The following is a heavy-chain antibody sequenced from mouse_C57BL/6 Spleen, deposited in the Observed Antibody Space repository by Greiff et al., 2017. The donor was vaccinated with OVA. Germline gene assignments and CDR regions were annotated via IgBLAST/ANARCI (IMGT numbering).Heavy chain of an antibody. CDR2: ISSGSSTI. Sequence: EVQLVESGGGLVKPGGSLKLSCAASGFTFSDYGMHWVRQAPEKGLEWVAYISSGSSTIYYADTVKGRFTISRDNAKNTLFLQMTSLRSEDTAMYYCANYGSSFWFAYWGQGTLVTVSA. J-gene: IGHJ3*01. CDR1: GFTFSDYG. D-gene: IGHD1-1*01. V-gene: IGHV5-17*01. CDR3: ANYGSSFWFAY.